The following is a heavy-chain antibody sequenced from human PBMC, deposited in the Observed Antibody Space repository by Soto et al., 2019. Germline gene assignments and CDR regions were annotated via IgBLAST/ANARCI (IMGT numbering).Heavy chain of an antibody. CDR2: VSIGGST. D-gene: IGHD2-15*01. J-gene: IGHJ4*02. CDR3: AKRRGAGGHFDY. CDR1: GFTFSSYA. Sequence: GGSPRLSCAASGFTFSSYAMGWVRQGPGKGLEWVAVVSIGGSTHYADSVRGRFTISRGNSKNTLSLQMNSLTAEDTAVYFCAKRRGAGGHFDYWGQGALVTVSS. V-gene: IGHV3-23*01.